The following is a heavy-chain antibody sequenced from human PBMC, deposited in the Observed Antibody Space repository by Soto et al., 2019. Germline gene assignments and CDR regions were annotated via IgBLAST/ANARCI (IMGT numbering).Heavy chain of an antibody. V-gene: IGHV1-46*03. Sequence: QVQLVQSGAEVKKPGASVKVSCKASGYTFPSYDMHLVRQAPGQGLEWMGIIDPSGGNTNYAQKFQGRVAMTRDTSTSIVYMELSSLRSEDTAVYYCARGGVVTGIPNTYFDYWGQGPLVTVSS. D-gene: IGHD2-21*02. CDR2: IDPSGGNT. CDR1: GYTFPSYD. CDR3: ARGGVVTGIPNTYFDY. J-gene: IGHJ4*02.